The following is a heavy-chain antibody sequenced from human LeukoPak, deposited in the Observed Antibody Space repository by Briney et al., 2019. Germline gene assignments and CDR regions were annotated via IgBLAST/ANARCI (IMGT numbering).Heavy chain of an antibody. V-gene: IGHV3-53*01. Sequence: PGGSLRLSCAAAGVSVGNYYMSWVRQAPGKGLEWVSIIYSIGSTYYPDSVKGRFTISRDNSKNTLYLQMTSLRHEDTAVYYCAKNYGDFWGQGTLVTVSS. CDR2: IYSIGST. CDR3: AKNYGDF. J-gene: IGHJ4*02. CDR1: GVSVGNYY.